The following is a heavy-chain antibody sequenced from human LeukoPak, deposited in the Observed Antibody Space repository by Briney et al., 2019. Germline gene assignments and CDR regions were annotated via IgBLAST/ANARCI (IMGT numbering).Heavy chain of an antibody. V-gene: IGHV3-33*01. D-gene: IGHD4-17*01. CDR3: ARDKGSYGDYFNY. CDR2: IWYDGSNK. J-gene: IGHJ4*02. Sequence: GGSLRLSCAASGFTFSSYGMHWVRQAPGKGLEWVAVIWYDGSNKYYADSVKGRFTISRDYSKNTLYLQMNSLRAEDTAVYYCARDKGSYGDYFNYWGQGTLVTVSS. CDR1: GFTFSSYG.